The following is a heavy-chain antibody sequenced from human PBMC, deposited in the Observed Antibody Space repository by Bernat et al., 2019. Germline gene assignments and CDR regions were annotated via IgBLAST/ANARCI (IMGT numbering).Heavy chain of an antibody. CDR3: KRTRIYDKNVSDV. D-gene: IGHD3-22*01. CDR2: ISRSSDYT. CDR1: GFTFSDYY. V-gene: IGHV3-11*05. J-gene: IGHJ6*03. Sequence: VQLVESGGGLVKSGGSLRLSCSASGFTFSDYYMSWVRQAPGKGLEWVSYISRSSDYTNYANSVRGRFTISRDNAKNSLFLQMNSLRVEETAVYYWKRTRIYDKNVSDVWGKGTTVTVSS.